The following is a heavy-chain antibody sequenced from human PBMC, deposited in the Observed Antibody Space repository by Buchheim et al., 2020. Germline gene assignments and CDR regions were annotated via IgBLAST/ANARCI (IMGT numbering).Heavy chain of an antibody. J-gene: IGHJ4*02. V-gene: IGHV3-30*02. CDR2: IRYDGSNK. Sequence: QVQLVESGGGVVQPGRSLRLSCAASGFTFSSYGMHWVRQAPGKGLEWVAFIRYDGSNKYYADSVKGRFTISRDNSKNTMSLKMNSLRAEDTAVYYCAKDGDGWFDYWGQGTL. CDR3: AKDGDGWFDY. CDR1: GFTFSSYG. D-gene: IGHD2-21*01.